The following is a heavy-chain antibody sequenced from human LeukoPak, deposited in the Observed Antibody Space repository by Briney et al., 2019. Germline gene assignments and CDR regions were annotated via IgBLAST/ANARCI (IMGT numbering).Heavy chain of an antibody. Sequence: ASVKVSCKASGGTFSSYATSWVRQAPGQGLEWMGGIIPIFGTANYAQKFQGRVTITTDESTSTAYMELSSLRSEDTAVYYCARAGYCSSSNCRSWFDPWGQGTLVTVSS. J-gene: IGHJ5*02. CDR2: IIPIFGTA. CDR1: GGTFSSYA. D-gene: IGHD2-2*01. CDR3: ARAGYCSSSNCRSWFDP. V-gene: IGHV1-69*05.